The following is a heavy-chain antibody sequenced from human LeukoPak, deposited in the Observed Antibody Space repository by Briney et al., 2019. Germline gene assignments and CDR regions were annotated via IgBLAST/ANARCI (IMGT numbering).Heavy chain of an antibody. D-gene: IGHD6-13*01. CDR1: GFTISSYG. J-gene: IGHJ6*02. Sequence: PGGSLRLSCAASGFTISSYGMHWVRQAPGKGLEWVAVISYDGSNKYYADSVKGRFTISIDNSKNTLYLQMNSLRDEDTAVYYCAKPYSSTYYYYGMDVWGQGTTVTVYS. CDR3: AKPYSSTYYYYGMDV. CDR2: ISYDGSNK. V-gene: IGHV3-30*18.